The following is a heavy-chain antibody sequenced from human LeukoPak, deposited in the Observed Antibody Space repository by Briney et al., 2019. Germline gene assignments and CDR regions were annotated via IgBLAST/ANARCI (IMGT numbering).Heavy chain of an antibody. D-gene: IGHD3/OR15-3a*01. CDR1: GGSLIGYY. V-gene: IGHV4-34*01. CDR3: ARQTGSGLFILP. J-gene: IGHJ4*02. CDR2: INESGGT. Sequence: PSETPSLTCAVYGGSLIGYYWSCSRPPPGKGREWRGEINESGGTNYNPSLKSRVTISVDTSQNQFSLKLSSVTAADTALYYCARQTGSGLFILPGGEGTMVTVSS.